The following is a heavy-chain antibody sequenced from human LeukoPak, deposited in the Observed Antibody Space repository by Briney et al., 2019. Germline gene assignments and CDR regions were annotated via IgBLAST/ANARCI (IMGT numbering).Heavy chain of an antibody. J-gene: IGHJ4*02. V-gene: IGHV3-7*01. CDR1: GFIFKKYW. CDR3: ARPKYYYDSSGYHY. CDR2: IKEDGSET. Sequence: GGSLRLSCAASGFIFKKYWMNWVRQVPGKGLECLANIKEDGSETYYADSVKGRFTISRDNSKNTLFLQLNSLRAEDTAVYYCARPKYYYDSSGYHYWGQGTLVTVSS. D-gene: IGHD3-22*01.